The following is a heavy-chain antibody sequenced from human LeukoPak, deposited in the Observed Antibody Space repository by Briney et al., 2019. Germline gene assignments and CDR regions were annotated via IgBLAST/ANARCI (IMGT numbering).Heavy chain of an antibody. D-gene: IGHD2-2*01. Sequence: ASVKVSCKASGYTFTSYYMHWVRQAPGQGLEWMGIINPSGGSTSYAQKFQGRVTMTRDTSTSTVYMELSSLRSEDTAVYYCARGLVVLLPGASHNCFDPWGQGTLVTVSS. CDR3: ARGLVVLLPGASHNCFDP. CDR1: GYTFTSYY. J-gene: IGHJ5*02. V-gene: IGHV1-46*01. CDR2: INPSGGST.